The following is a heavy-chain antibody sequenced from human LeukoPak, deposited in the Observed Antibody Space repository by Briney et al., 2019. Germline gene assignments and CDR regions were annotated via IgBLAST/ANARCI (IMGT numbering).Heavy chain of an antibody. J-gene: IGHJ4*02. V-gene: IGHV3-21*01. CDR3: ARGDYTLDY. Sequence: GGSLRLSCTASGFTFGDYAMSWFRQAPGKGLEWVSSISSSSSYIYYADSVKGRFTISRDNAKNSLYLQMNSLRAEDTAVYYCARGDYTLDYWGQGTLVTVSS. D-gene: IGHD4-11*01. CDR1: GFTFGDYA. CDR2: ISSSSSYI.